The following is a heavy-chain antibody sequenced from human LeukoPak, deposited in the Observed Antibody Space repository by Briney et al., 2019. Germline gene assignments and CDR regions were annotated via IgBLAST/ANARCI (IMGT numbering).Heavy chain of an antibody. J-gene: IGHJ3*02. CDR1: GFTFSSYA. CDR2: IKQDGSEK. CDR3: ARDWGLGSSWYRDAFDI. V-gene: IGHV3-7*01. D-gene: IGHD6-13*01. Sequence: GGSLRLSCAASGFTFSSYAMSWVRQAPGKGLEWVANIKQDGSEKYYVDSVKGRFTISRDNAKNSLYLQMNSLRAEDTAVYYCARDWGLGSSWYRDAFDIWGQGTMVTVSS.